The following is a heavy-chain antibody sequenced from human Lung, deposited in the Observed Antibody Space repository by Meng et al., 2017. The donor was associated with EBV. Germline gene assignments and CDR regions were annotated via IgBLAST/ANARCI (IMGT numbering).Heavy chain of an antibody. CDR2: ISCYNDDT. J-gene: IGHJ4*02. D-gene: IGHD6-19*01. V-gene: IGHV1-18*01. CDR1: GLPLMDKV. Sequence: TSGLPLMDKVITMMRQAHGKGIEEMGGISCYNDDTNYAQKLQGRVTMTTNPSTNTAYMDLRGPRSDDTAVYYWARDPSNTSGRYAYFDYWGQGTLVTVSS. CDR3: ARDPSNTSGRYAYFDY.